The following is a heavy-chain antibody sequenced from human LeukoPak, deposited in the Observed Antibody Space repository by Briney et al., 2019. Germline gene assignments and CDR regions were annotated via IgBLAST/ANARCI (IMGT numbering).Heavy chain of an antibody. Sequence: ASVKVSCKASGYTFTGYYLHWVRQAPGQGLEWMGWINPNSGFTDYAQTFRGRVTMTRDTSISTAYMELNSLSSDDTAVYYCARDDASNWSSDFDFWGQGTLITVSS. CDR1: GYTFTGYY. CDR3: ARDDASNWSSDFDF. CDR2: INPNSGFT. D-gene: IGHD1-1*01. V-gene: IGHV1-2*02. J-gene: IGHJ4*02.